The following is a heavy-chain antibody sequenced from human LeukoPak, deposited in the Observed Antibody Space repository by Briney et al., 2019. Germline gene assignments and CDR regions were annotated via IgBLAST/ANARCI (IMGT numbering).Heavy chain of an antibody. J-gene: IGHJ3*02. CDR2: IYSGGSR. V-gene: IGHV3-66*01. CDR1: GFTVSSNY. CDR3: ATEIGGHDVFDI. D-gene: IGHD3-16*01. Sequence: PGGSLRLSCAASGFTVSSNYMSWVRQAPGKGLEWVSIIYSGGSRYYADSVKGRFTISRDNSKNTLYLQMNSLRAEDTAVYYCATEIGGHDVFDIWGQGTMVTVSS.